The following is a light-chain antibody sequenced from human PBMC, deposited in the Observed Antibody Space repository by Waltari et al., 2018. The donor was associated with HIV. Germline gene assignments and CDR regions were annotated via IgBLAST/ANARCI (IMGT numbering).Light chain of an antibody. V-gene: IGLV3-21*02. CDR2: DDS. CDR3: QVRDSNSDPVYV. CDR1: NIGSQS. J-gene: IGLJ1*01. Sequence: SYVLTQPPSVSVAPGQTASITCGGDNIGSQSVHWYQRKPGQAPVVVVYDDSDWPSGIPGRFSGSKSGNTATLTITRVEAGDEADYYCQVRDSNSDPVYVFGTGTKVTVV.